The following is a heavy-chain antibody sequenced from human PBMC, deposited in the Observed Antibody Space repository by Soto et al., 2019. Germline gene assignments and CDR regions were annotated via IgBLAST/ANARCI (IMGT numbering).Heavy chain of an antibody. CDR3: ARGLPGDSFFQH. CDR2: IKSDGSGT. CDR1: GFTFSDHW. D-gene: IGHD4-17*01. Sequence: GGSLRLSCAASGFTFSDHWMHWVRQVPGKGLVWVSRIKSDGSGTIYADSVKGRFTISRDNAKNTLYLEMNTLRADDTAVYYCARGLPGDSFFQHWGQGTPVTVSS. V-gene: IGHV3-74*01. J-gene: IGHJ1*01.